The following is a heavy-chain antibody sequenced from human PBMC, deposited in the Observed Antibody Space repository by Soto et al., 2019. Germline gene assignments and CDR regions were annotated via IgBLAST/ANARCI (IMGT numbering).Heavy chain of an antibody. D-gene: IGHD3-9*01. J-gene: IGHJ4*02. CDR1: GFTFSSYA. CDR2: ISYDGSNK. CDR3: ARDLSDILTGYYDRTTGLLSH. Sequence: QVQLVESGGGVVQPGRSLRLSCAASGFTFSSYAMHWVRQAPGKGLAWVAVISYDGSNKYYADSVKGRFTISRDNSKNTLYLQMNSLRAEDTAVYYCARDLSDILTGYYDRTTGLLSHWGQGTLVTVSS. V-gene: IGHV3-30-3*01.